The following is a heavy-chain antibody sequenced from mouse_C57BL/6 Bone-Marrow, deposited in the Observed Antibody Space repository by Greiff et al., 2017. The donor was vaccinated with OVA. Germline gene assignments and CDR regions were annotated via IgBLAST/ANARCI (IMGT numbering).Heavy chain of an antibody. V-gene: IGHV1-36*01. CDR3: ASPETAQASSWFAY. Sequence: EVQLQQSGPVLVKPGPSVKISCKASGFTFTDYSMHWVKQSHGKSLEWIGRVYPYNGGTSYNQKLKGKATLHVDTSSSTAYMELNSLTSEDSAVYYCASPETAQASSWFAYWGQGTLVTVSA. CDR1: GFTFTDYS. J-gene: IGHJ3*01. D-gene: IGHD3-2*02. CDR2: VYPYNGGT.